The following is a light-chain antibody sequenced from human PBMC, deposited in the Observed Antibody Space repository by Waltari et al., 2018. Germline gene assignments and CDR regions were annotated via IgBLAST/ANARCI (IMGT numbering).Light chain of an antibody. V-gene: IGKV4-1*01. Sequence: DIVMTQSPDPLSVSLGEPATINCQSRQSVLSSPNNKNYIGCYQQKPGPPPNLLISCASPRESGVPDRFSGSGSGTDFTVTISSLQAEDVAVYYCQQCYSFPYTFGQGTKLEIK. CDR1: QSVLSSPNNKNY. CDR3: QQCYSFPYT. J-gene: IGKJ2*01. CDR2: CAS.